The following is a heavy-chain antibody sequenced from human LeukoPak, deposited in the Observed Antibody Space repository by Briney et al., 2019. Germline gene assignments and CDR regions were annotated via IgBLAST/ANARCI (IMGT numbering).Heavy chain of an antibody. V-gene: IGHV1-3*01. J-gene: IGHJ5*02. Sequence: GASVKVACKASEYTFTSYAMHWVRQAPGQRLEWMGWINAGNANTKYSQKFQGRITITRDTSASTAYMELSSRRSEDTAVYYCGRGPHITMVRGPVGNWFDPSGQGTLVTVSS. CDR3: GRGPHITMVRGPVGNWFDP. D-gene: IGHD3-10*01. CDR1: EYTFTSYA. CDR2: INAGNANT.